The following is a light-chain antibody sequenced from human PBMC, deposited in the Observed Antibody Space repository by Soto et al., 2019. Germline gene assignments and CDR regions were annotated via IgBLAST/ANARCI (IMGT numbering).Light chain of an antibody. Sequence: EIVLTQSPATLSLSPGERATLSCRASQSLSRSLAWYQQKPAQEPRLLIYDASNRATGLPARFSGSVSRTDFTLTISSLDAEDFALYYCQNRDNCPITFGGGTKVDIK. CDR1: QSLSRS. J-gene: IGKJ4*01. CDR2: DAS. CDR3: QNRDNCPIT. V-gene: IGKV3-11*01.